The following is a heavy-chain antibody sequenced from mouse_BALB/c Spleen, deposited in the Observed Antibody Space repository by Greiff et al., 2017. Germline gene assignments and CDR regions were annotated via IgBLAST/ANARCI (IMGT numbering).Heavy chain of an antibody. CDR2: IYPSDSYT. V-gene: IGHV1-69*02. CDR3: TRGTTVVPFDY. D-gene: IGHD1-1*01. J-gene: IGHJ2*01. CDR1: GYTFTSYW. Sequence: QVQLQQPGAELVRPGASVKLSCKASGYTFTSYWINWVKQRPGQGLEWIGNIYPSDSYTNYNQKFKDKATLTVDKSSSTAYMQLSSPTSEDSEVYYCTRGTTVVPFDYWGQGTTLTVSS.